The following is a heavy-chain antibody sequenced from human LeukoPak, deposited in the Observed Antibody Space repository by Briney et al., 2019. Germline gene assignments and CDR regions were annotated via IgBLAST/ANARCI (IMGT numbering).Heavy chain of an antibody. Sequence: GGSLRLSCAASGFTFSSYAMHWVRQAPGKGLEWVAVISYDGSNKYYADSVKGRFAISRDNSKNTLYLQMNSLRAEDTAVYYCARVASIVVVPAAILDPGDYYGMDVWGQGTTVTVSS. V-gene: IGHV3-30*09. CDR1: GFTFSSYA. CDR3: ARVASIVVVPAAILDPGDYYGMDV. D-gene: IGHD2-2*02. CDR2: ISYDGSNK. J-gene: IGHJ6*02.